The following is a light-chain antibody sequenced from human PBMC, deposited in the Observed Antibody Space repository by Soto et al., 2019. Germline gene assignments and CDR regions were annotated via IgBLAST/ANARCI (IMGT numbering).Light chain of an antibody. Sequence: EIVLTQSPGTLSLSPGERATLSCRASQSVSSIYLAWYQQKPGQAPRLLIYGTSSRATAIPDRFSGSGSGTDFTLTISRLEPEDLAVYYCQQYGSSSWTFVQGTKVEIK. CDR2: GTS. V-gene: IGKV3-20*01. CDR3: QQYGSSSWT. CDR1: QSVSSIY. J-gene: IGKJ1*01.